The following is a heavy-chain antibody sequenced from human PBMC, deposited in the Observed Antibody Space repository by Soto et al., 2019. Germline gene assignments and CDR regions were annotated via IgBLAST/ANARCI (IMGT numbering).Heavy chain of an antibody. CDR3: ARKPCSSTSCYARGYNWFDP. V-gene: IGHV1-3*01. D-gene: IGHD2-2*01. Sequence: QVQLVQSGAEVKKPGASVKVSCKASGYTFTSYAMHRVRQAPGQRLEWMGWINAGNGNTKYSQKFQGRVTITRDTSASTAYMELSSLRSEDTAVYYCARKPCSSTSCYARGYNWFDPWGQGTLVTVSS. CDR2: INAGNGNT. CDR1: GYTFTSYA. J-gene: IGHJ5*02.